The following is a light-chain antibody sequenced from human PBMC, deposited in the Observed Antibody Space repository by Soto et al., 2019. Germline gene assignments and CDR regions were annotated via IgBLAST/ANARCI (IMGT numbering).Light chain of an antibody. Sequence: DMQMTQSPSSLSASLGARVTITCRASQGISNYLAWYQQRPGKVPKLLIYAASTVQSGVPSRFSGSASGTDFTLTISSLQPEDVATYYCQMYNSAPFSFGPGTKVDIK. CDR3: QMYNSAPFS. V-gene: IGKV1-27*01. CDR2: AAS. CDR1: QGISNY. J-gene: IGKJ3*01.